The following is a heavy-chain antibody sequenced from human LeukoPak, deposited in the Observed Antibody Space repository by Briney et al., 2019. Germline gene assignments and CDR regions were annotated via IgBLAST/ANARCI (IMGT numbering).Heavy chain of an antibody. CDR3: ARISSSNWYNERGAFDV. CDR2: VYYTGST. J-gene: IGHJ3*01. D-gene: IGHD6-13*01. Sequence: SETLSLTCTVSGGSISSYYWSWVRQPPGKGLEWIGFVYYTGSTNYSPSLKSRVTISVDTSKNQFSLKLRSVTAADAAVYYCARISSSNWYNERGAFDVWGQGTMVTVSS. CDR1: GGSISSYY. V-gene: IGHV4-59*01.